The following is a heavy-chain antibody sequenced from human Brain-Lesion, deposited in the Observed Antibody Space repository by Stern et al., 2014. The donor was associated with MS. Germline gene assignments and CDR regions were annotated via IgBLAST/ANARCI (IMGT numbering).Heavy chain of an antibody. CDR1: GGTFSSYT. V-gene: IGHV1-69*09. J-gene: IGHJ6*02. CDR2: ISPILGVA. CDR3: TTSPDGLDA. D-gene: IGHD1-14*01. Sequence: VQLVQSGAELKKPGSSVKVSCKASGGTFSSYTVSWVRQAPGQGLEWMGKISPILGVANYAPKFQGRVTITADKFTGTAYMEVTSLRSEDTAIYYCTTSPDGLDAWGQGTTVTVSS.